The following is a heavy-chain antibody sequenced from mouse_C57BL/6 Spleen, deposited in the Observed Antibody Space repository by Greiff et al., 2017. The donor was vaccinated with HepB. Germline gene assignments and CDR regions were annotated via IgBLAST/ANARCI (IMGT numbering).Heavy chain of an antibody. CDR2: IDPSDSET. V-gene: IGHV1-52*01. Sequence: QVQLQQPGAELVRPGSSVKLSCKASGYTFTSYWMHWVKQRPIQGLEWIGNIDPSDSETHYNQKFKDKATLTVDKSSSTAYMQLSSLTSEDSAVYYCARWYDYDGGFDYWGQGTTLTVYS. D-gene: IGHD2-4*01. CDR3: ARWYDYDGGFDY. CDR1: GYTFTSYW. J-gene: IGHJ2*01.